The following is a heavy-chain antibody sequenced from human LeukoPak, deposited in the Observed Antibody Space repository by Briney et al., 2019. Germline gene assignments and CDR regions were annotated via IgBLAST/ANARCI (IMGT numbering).Heavy chain of an antibody. CDR2: INHSGST. D-gene: IGHD3-10*01. J-gene: IGHJ4*02. Sequence: SETLSLTCAVYGRSFSGYYWSWIRQPPGKGLEWIGEINHSGSTNYNPSLKSRVTISVDTSKNHFSLKLSSVTAADTAVYYCARGRILWFGELYYFDYWGQGTLVTVSS. CDR3: ARGRILWFGELYYFDY. V-gene: IGHV4-34*01. CDR1: GRSFSGYY.